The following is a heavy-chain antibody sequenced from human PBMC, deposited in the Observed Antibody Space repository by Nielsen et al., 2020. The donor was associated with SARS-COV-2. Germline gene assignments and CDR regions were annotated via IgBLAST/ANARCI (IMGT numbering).Heavy chain of an antibody. V-gene: IGHV4-39*07. CDR2: MYYSGST. Sequence: SETLSLTCTVSGGSISSSSYYWGWIRQPPGKGLEWIGSMYYSGSTYYNPSLKSRVTISVDRSKNQFSLKLSSVTAADTAVYYCARGITMVRGVIERSYYFDYWGQGTLVTVSS. CDR1: GGSISSSSYY. CDR3: ARGITMVRGVIERSYYFDY. D-gene: IGHD3-10*01. J-gene: IGHJ4*02.